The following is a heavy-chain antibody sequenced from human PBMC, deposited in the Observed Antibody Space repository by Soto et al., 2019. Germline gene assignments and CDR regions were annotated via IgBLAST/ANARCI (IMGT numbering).Heavy chain of an antibody. J-gene: IGHJ3*01. Sequence: PGWSLRLSCAVYGFTLSNYGMHWVRQAPGKGLEWGALISDDGTNKYFVDSVKGRFTISRENSRNMVYLQMNRLRAEDTAVYYCAKDYLRSSKVFDFCGQGTLVTVSS. CDR3: AKDYLRSSKVFDF. CDR1: GFTLSNYG. V-gene: IGHV3-30*18. CDR2: ISDDGTNK. D-gene: IGHD2-2*01.